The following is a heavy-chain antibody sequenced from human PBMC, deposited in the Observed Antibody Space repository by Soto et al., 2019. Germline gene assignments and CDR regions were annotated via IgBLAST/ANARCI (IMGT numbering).Heavy chain of an antibody. CDR2: ISAYNGNT. CDR3: AREALLRLYYYYGMDV. J-gene: IGHJ6*02. Sequence: QVQLVQSGAEVKKPGASVKVSCKASGYTFTSYGISWVRQAPGQGLEWMGWISAYNGNTNYAQKLQGRVTMTTDTATSTDYMELRSLRSDDTAVYYCAREALLRLYYYYGMDVWGQETTVTVSS. CDR1: GYTFTSYG. D-gene: IGHD1-26*01. V-gene: IGHV1-18*01.